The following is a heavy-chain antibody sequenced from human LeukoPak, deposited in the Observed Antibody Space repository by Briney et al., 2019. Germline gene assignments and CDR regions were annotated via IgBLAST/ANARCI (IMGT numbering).Heavy chain of an antibody. CDR1: GGSISSYY. J-gene: IGHJ6*02. CDR3: ARHAKYYDFWSGYSVDGMDV. V-gene: IGHV4-59*08. Sequence: MSSETLSLTCTVSGGSISSYYWSWIRQPPGKGLEWIGYIYYSGSTNYNPSLKSRVTISVDTSKNQFSLKLSSVTAADTAVYYCARHAKYYDFWSGYSVDGMDVWGQGTTVTVSS. CDR2: IYYSGST. D-gene: IGHD3-3*01.